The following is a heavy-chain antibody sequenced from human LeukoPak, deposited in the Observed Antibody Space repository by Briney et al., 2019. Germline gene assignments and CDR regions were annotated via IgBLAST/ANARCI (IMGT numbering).Heavy chain of an antibody. Sequence: GGSLRLSCAASGFTFSSYAMSWVRQAPGKGLEWVPAISGSGGSTYYADSVKGRFTISRDNAKNSLYLQMNSLRAEDTAVYYCARAPPNYYYYYGMDVWGQGTTVTVSS. CDR1: GFTFSSYA. CDR3: ARAPPNYYYYYGMDV. J-gene: IGHJ6*02. CDR2: ISGSGGST. V-gene: IGHV3-23*01.